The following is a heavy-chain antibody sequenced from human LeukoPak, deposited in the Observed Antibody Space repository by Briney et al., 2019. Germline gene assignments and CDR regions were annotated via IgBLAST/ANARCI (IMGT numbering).Heavy chain of an antibody. J-gene: IGHJ4*02. Sequence: GGSLRLSCAASGFTFSSSSMHWVRQAPGKGLEYVSAIGSNGLSTYYANSAKGRFIISRDNSKNTLYLQMGSLRPEDMAVYYCARDHSSGWYSDYFDYWGQGTLVTVSS. CDR3: ARDHSSGWYSDYFDY. CDR2: IGSNGLST. D-gene: IGHD6-19*01. V-gene: IGHV3-64*01. CDR1: GFTFSSSS.